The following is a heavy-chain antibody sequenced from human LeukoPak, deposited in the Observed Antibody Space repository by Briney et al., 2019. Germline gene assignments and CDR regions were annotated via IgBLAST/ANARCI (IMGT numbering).Heavy chain of an antibody. V-gene: IGHV3-43*02. D-gene: IGHD3-22*01. CDR3: ARTKSYYYDSSLLH. CDR1: GFTFDDYV. Sequence: GGSLRLSCAASGFTFDDYVMHWVRQAPGKGLEWVSLISGDSGVTSYSDSVQGRFTISRDNNKNSLFLQMTSLRTEDTAVYYCARTKSYYYDSSLLHWGQGTLVAVSS. CDR2: ISGDSGVT. J-gene: IGHJ1*01.